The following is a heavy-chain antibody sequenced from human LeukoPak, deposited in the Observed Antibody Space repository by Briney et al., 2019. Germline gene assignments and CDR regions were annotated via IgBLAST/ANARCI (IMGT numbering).Heavy chain of an antibody. CDR2: IYYSGST. Sequence: SETLSLTCTVSGGSISSYYWSWIRQPPGKGLEWIGYIYYSGSTNYNPSLKSRVTISVDTSKNQFSLKLSSVTAADTAVYYCARGGGSGWPNYLDYWGQGTLVTVSS. CDR1: GGSISSYY. D-gene: IGHD6-19*01. J-gene: IGHJ4*02. V-gene: IGHV4-59*01. CDR3: ARGGGSGWPNYLDY.